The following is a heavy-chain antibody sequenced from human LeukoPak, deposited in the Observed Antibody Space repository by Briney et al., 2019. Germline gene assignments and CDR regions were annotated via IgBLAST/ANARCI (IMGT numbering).Heavy chain of an antibody. Sequence: PSETLSLTCTVSGYSISSGYYWGWIRQPPGKGLEWIGSIYYSGSTYYNPSLKSRVTISVDTSKNQFSLKLSSVTAADTAVYYCARDPDYYDSSGYYSGDAFDIWGQGTMVTVSS. D-gene: IGHD3-22*01. J-gene: IGHJ3*02. V-gene: IGHV4-38-2*02. CDR2: IYYSGST. CDR3: ARDPDYYDSSGYYSGDAFDI. CDR1: GYSISSGYY.